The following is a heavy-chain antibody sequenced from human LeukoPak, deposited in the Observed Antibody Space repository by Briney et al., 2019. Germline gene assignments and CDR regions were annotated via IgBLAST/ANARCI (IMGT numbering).Heavy chain of an antibody. V-gene: IGHV4-34*01. CDR1: GGSFSGYY. J-gene: IGHJ4*02. Sequence: SETLSLTCAVYGGSFSGYYWSWIRQPPGKGREGIGETNHSGSTNYTPSPKSRLPISLATSKTQFSLTLSSVTAADTAVYYCARGDIAVARFDYWGQGTLVTVSS. D-gene: IGHD6-19*01. CDR3: ARGDIAVARFDY. CDR2: TNHSGST.